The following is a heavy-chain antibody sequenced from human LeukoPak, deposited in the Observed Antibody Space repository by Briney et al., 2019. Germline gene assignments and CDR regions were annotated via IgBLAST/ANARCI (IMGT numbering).Heavy chain of an antibody. CDR1: GYTFTSYY. D-gene: IGHD3-3*01. CDR2: INPSGGST. Sequence: GASVKVSCKASGYTFTSYYMHWVRQAPGQGLEWMGIINPSGGSTSYAQKFQGRVTMTRDTSTSTVYMELSSLRSEDTAVYYCARDIQGITTPSYMDVWGKGTTVTVSS. V-gene: IGHV1-46*01. J-gene: IGHJ6*03. CDR3: ARDIQGITTPSYMDV.